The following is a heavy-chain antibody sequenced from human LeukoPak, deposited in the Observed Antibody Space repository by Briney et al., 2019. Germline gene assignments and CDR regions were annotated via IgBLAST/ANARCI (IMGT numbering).Heavy chain of an antibody. Sequence: GAPVKVSCKASGCTFTSYGISWVRQAPGQGLEWMGWISAYNGNTNYAQKLQGRVTMTTGTSTSTAYMELRSLRSDDTAVYYCARDTGLRITMVRGACFDYWGQGTLVTVSS. CDR1: GCTFTSYG. CDR3: ARDTGLRITMVRGACFDY. CDR2: ISAYNGNT. J-gene: IGHJ4*02. D-gene: IGHD3-10*01. V-gene: IGHV1-18*01.